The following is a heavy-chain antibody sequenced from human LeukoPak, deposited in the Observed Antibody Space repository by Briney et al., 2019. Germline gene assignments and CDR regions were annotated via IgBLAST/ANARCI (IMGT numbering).Heavy chain of an antibody. V-gene: IGHV3-23*01. J-gene: IGHJ6*03. CDR3: AKDQAPYCSSTSCPGSYYYYYMDV. CDR2: ISGSGGHT. D-gene: IGHD2-2*01. CDR1: GFTISTYA. Sequence: GGSLRLSCAASGFTISTYAMNWVRQAPGKGLAWVSIISGSGGHTFYADAVKGRFTISRDNAKNSLYLQMNSLRAEDTAVYYCAKDQAPYCSSTSCPGSYYYYYMDVWGKGTTVTVSS.